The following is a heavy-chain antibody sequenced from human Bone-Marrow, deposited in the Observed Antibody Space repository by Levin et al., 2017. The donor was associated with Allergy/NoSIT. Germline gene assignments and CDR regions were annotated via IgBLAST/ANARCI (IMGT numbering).Heavy chain of an antibody. D-gene: IGHD3-10*01. Sequence: SETLSLTCTVSDDSISNYYWTWIRQPPGKGLEWIGYIYYSGNTNYNPSLKSRVTMSMDTSKNQFSLKLSSVTAADTAIYYCSGFGDSYGFDIWGQGTMVTVSS. V-gene: IGHV4-59*08. J-gene: IGHJ3*02. CDR1: DDSISNYY. CDR3: SGFGDSYGFDI. CDR2: IYYSGNT.